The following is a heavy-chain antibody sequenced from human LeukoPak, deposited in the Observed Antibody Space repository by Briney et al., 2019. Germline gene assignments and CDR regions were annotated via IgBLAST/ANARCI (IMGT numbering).Heavy chain of an antibody. CDR1: GFTFSSSE. V-gene: IGHV3-48*03. CDR3: ARDLAYCGGDCWEGTFFFDY. CDR2: ISSSSGSTI. D-gene: IGHD2-21*02. J-gene: IGHJ4*01. Sequence: GGSLRLSCAVSGFTFSSSEMNWVRQAPGKGLEWISYISSSSGSTIYYADSVKGRFTISRDNAKNSLYLQMNSLRAEDTAVYYCARDLAYCGGDCWEGTFFFDYWGHGTLVTVSS.